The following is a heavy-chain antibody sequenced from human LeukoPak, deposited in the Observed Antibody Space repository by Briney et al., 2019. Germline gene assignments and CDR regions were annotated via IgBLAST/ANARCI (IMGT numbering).Heavy chain of an antibody. CDR3: ARDAYYDSSGSYYYGMDV. CDR2: ISAYNGNT. Sequence: GASVTVSFKASGYTFNIYGISWVRQAPGQGQEWMGWISAYNGNTNYAQKLQGRVTMTTDTSTSTAYMELRSLRSYDTAVYYCARDAYYDSSGSYYYGMDVWGQGTTVTVSS. J-gene: IGHJ6*02. D-gene: IGHD3-22*01. V-gene: IGHV1-18*01. CDR1: GYTFNIYG.